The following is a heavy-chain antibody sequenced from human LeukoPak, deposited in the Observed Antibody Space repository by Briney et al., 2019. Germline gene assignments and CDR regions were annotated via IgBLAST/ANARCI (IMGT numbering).Heavy chain of an antibody. D-gene: IGHD6-13*01. CDR3: ARDRSSWYRGKGEIFDY. V-gene: IGHV3-11*04. CDR1: GSTFSDYY. J-gene: IGHJ4*02. Sequence: PGGSLRLSCAASGSTFSDYYMSWIRQAPGKGPEWVSYISSSGSTIYYADSVKGRFTISRDNAKNSLYLQMNSLRAEDTAVYYCARDRSSWYRGKGEIFDYWGQGTLVTVSS. CDR2: ISSSGSTI.